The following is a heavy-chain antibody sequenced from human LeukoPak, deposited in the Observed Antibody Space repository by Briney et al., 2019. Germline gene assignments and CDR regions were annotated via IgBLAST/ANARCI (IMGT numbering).Heavy chain of an antibody. CDR3: ARDLIAAAGTTWFDP. CDR1: GYRFTSYY. J-gene: IGHJ5*02. CDR2: INASGGST. V-gene: IGHV1-46*01. D-gene: IGHD6-13*01. Sequence: ASVKVSCKTSGYRFTSYYMHWVRQAPGQGLEWMGIINASGGSTTYAQKFQGRVTMTRDTSTSTVYMELSSLRSEDTAVYYCARDLIAAAGTTWFDPWGQGTLVTVSS.